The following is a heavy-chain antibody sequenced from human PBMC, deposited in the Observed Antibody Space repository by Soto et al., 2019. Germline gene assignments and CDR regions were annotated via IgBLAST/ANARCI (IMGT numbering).Heavy chain of an antibody. J-gene: IGHJ5*02. CDR2: ISGYNGNT. CDR3: ARNEYCDGGTCYSGWFDP. Sequence: GASVKVSCKASGVTFSSYAISWVRRSPGQGLEWMGRISGYNGNTKYAQKFQDRVTMTTDTSTSTAYMELRSLRSDDTAVYYCARNEYCDGGTCYSGWFDPWGQGTLVTVSS. V-gene: IGHV1-18*01. CDR1: GVTFSSYA. D-gene: IGHD2-15*01.